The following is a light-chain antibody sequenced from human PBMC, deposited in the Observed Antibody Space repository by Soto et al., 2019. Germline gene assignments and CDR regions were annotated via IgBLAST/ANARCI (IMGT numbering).Light chain of an antibody. Sequence: QSVLTQPASVSGSPGQSITISCTGTSSDVGGYNYVSWYQQHPGKAPKLMIYEVSNRPSGVSHRFSGSKSGNTASLTISGLHAEDEADYYCSSDTSISTSFFGTGTKLTVL. V-gene: IGLV2-14*01. CDR3: SSDTSISTSF. J-gene: IGLJ1*01. CDR2: EVS. CDR1: SSDVGGYNY.